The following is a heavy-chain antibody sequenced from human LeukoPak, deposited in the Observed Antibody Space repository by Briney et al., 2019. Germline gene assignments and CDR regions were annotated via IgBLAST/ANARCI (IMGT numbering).Heavy chain of an antibody. CDR3: ARDPSSVTLYFFDY. D-gene: IGHD4-11*01. Sequence: ASVKVSCKASGYTFRGNYIHWLRQAPGQGLEWMGWIDANNGDTKSAQKFRGRVTMSRDTSISTAYMDLSSLSPDDAAVYYCARDPSSVTLYFFDYWGQGTLVTVSS. CDR2: IDANNGDT. J-gene: IGHJ4*02. CDR1: GYTFRGNY. V-gene: IGHV1-2*02.